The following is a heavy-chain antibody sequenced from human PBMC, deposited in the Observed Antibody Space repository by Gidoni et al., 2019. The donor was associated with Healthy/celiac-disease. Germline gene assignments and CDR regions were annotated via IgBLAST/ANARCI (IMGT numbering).Heavy chain of an antibody. CDR3: AREWGSGSPYFDY. J-gene: IGHJ4*02. D-gene: IGHD3-10*01. CDR2: IYYSGST. Sequence: QVQLQESGPGLVKPSETLSLTCTVSGGSISSYYWSWIRQPPGKGLEWIGYIYYSGSTNYNPSLKSRVTISVDTSKNQFSLKLSSVTAADTAVYYCAREWGSGSPYFDYWGQGTLVTVSS. CDR1: GGSISSYY. V-gene: IGHV4-59*01.